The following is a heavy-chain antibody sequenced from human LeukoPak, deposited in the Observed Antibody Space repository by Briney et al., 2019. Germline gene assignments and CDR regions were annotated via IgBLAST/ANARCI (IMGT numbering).Heavy chain of an antibody. D-gene: IGHD6-19*01. Sequence: GASVKVSCKASGGTFSSYAISWVRQAPGQGLEWMGGIIPIFGTANYAQKLQGRVTMTTDTSTSTAYMELRSLRSDDTAVYYCARDEGIAMAGTCGYWGQGTLVTVSS. V-gene: IGHV1-69*05. CDR2: IIPIFGTA. CDR1: GGTFSSYA. J-gene: IGHJ4*02. CDR3: ARDEGIAMAGTCGY.